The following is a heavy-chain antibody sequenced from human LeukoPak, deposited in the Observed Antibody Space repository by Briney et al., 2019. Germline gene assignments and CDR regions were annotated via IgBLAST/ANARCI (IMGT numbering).Heavy chain of an antibody. D-gene: IGHD3-16*02. V-gene: IGHV4-34*01. Sequence: PSETLSLTCAVYGGSFSGYYWSWIRQPPGKGLEWIGEINHSVSTNYNPSLKSRVTISVDTSKNQFSLKLSSVTAADTAVYYCARIWGSYRYTYQDYWGQGTLVTVSS. CDR1: GGSFSGYY. CDR2: INHSVST. CDR3: ARIWGSYRYTYQDY. J-gene: IGHJ4*02.